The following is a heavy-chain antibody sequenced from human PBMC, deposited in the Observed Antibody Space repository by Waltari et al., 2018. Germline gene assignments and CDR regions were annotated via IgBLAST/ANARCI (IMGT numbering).Heavy chain of an antibody. CDR1: GGHFRGYY. D-gene: IGHD3-3*01. Sequence: QVQLQQWGAGLLKPSANLSLRCAVYGGHFRGYYWSWIRQPPGKGLVWIGEINHSGSTNYNPSLKSRVTISVDTSKNQFSLKLSSVTAAGTAVYYCARGHRFLRPNWFDPWGQGTLVTVSS. V-gene: IGHV4-34*01. CDR2: INHSGST. J-gene: IGHJ5*02. CDR3: ARGHRFLRPNWFDP.